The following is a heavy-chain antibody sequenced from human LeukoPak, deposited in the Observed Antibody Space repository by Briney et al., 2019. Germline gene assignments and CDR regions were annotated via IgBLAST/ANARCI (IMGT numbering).Heavy chain of an antibody. J-gene: IGHJ5*02. CDR1: GYSISSGYY. V-gene: IGHV4-38-2*01. CDR2: IYHSGST. CDR3: ARVAAGITTMKGDWFDP. Sequence: SETLSLTCAVSGYSISSGYYWGWIRQPPGKGLEWIGSIYHSGSTYYNPSLKSRVTISVDTSKNQFSLKLSSVTAADTAVYYCARVAAGITTMKGDWFDPGGQGTLVTVSS. D-gene: IGHD6-13*01.